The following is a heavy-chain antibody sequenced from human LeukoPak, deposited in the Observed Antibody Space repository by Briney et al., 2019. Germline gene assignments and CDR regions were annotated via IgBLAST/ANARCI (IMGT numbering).Heavy chain of an antibody. CDR3: ARARRSSTPEVGDVFKTWYLFEY. CDR1: GYTFSSYW. Sequence: GESLQISCQASGYTFSSYWIAWVRQMPGKGLECMGLIYPLDSDVRYSPALQGQVTISADKSTSTAYLQWSSLKASDTAMYYCARARRSSTPEVGDVFKTWYLFEYWGQGALVTVSS. D-gene: IGHD6-13*01. J-gene: IGHJ4*02. CDR2: IYPLDSDV. V-gene: IGHV5-51*01.